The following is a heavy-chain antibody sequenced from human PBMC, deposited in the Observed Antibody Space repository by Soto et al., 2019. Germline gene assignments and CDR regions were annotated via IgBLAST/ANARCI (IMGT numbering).Heavy chain of an antibody. J-gene: IGHJ6*02. V-gene: IGHV3-23*01. D-gene: IGHD1-26*01. Sequence: GGSLRLSCAASGFTFSSYAMSWVRQAPGKGLEWVSTISGSGGNAYYVDSVKGRFTISRDNSKNTLRLQMNSLRADDTAVYYCAKDGASGSYPPYYYYGMDVWGQGTTVTVSS. CDR1: GFTFSSYA. CDR3: AKDGASGSYPPYYYYGMDV. CDR2: ISGSGGNA.